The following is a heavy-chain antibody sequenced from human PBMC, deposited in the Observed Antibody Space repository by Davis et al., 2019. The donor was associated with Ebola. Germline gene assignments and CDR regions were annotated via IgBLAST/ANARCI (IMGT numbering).Heavy chain of an antibody. CDR3: ATIGGALGYCSGGSCY. D-gene: IGHD2-15*01. Sequence: MPGGSLRLSCTVSGGSISSSSYYWGWIRQPPGKGLEWIGSIYYSGSTYYNPSLKSRVTISVDTSKNQFSLKLSSVTAADTAVYYCATIGGALGYCSGGSCYWGQGTLVTVSS. V-gene: IGHV4-39*01. CDR2: IYYSGST. CDR1: GGSISSSSYY. J-gene: IGHJ4*02.